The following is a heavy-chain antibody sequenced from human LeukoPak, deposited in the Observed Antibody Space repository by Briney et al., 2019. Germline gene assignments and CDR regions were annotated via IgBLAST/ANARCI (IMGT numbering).Heavy chain of an antibody. CDR3: VRLQAVTGNFDY. CDR2: INYSGDT. D-gene: IGHD7-27*01. V-gene: IGHV4-39*07. J-gene: IGHJ4*02. CDR1: GFTFSSYW. Sequence: PGGSLRLSCAASGFTFSSYWMSWIRQPPRKGLEWIETINYSGDTYYNPSLKSRVTISVDSSKNQFSLNLSSVTAADTAVYYCVRLQAVTGNFDYWGQGALVTVSS.